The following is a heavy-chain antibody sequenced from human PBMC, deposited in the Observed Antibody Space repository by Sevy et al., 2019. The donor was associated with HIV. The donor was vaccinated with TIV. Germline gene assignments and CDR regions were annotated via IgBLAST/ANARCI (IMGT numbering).Heavy chain of an antibody. V-gene: IGHV4-59*08. J-gene: IGHJ4*02. D-gene: IGHD1-26*01. CDR1: GGSITSLY. CDR3: AGGNAWGRGYS. Sequence: SETLSLTCTVSGGSITSLYWNWIRQPPGKGLEWIANIYYNGHINYNPSLKSRVTLSLDTSKNQFSLRLSSVTAPDTAMYYCAGGNAWGRGYSWGQGTLVTVSS. CDR2: IYYNGHI.